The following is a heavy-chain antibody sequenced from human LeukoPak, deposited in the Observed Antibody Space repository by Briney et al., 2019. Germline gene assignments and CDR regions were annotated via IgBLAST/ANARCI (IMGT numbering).Heavy chain of an antibody. V-gene: IGHV1-18*01. J-gene: IGHJ4*02. CDR1: GYTFTSYG. Sequence: ASVKVSCKASGYTFTSYGISWVRQAPGQGLEWMGWISAYNGNTNYAQKLQGRVTITTDTSTSTAYMELRSLRSDDTAVYYCARDYRGYSYPDYWGQGTLVTVSS. D-gene: IGHD5-18*01. CDR2: ISAYNGNT. CDR3: ARDYRGYSYPDY.